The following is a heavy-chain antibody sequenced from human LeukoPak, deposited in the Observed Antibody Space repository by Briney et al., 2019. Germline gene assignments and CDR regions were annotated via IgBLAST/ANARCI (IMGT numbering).Heavy chain of an antibody. CDR1: GFTFSSYG. V-gene: IGHV3-23*01. CDR3: AKGGRTGKSISMIRGVRNYYYYMDV. CDR2: ISGNGDRT. Sequence: GGTLRLSCAASGFTFSSYGMSWVRQAPGKGLEWVSAISGNGDRTYYADSVKGRFSISRDNSKNTLYLQMNSLRAEDTAVYYCAKGGRTGKSISMIRGVRNYYYYMDVWGKGTTVTISS. J-gene: IGHJ6*03. D-gene: IGHD3-10*01.